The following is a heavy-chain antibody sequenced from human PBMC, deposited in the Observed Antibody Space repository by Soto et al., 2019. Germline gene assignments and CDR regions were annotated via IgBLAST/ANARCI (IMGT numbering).Heavy chain of an antibody. V-gene: IGHV4-38-2*01. CDR1: GYSISSGYY. CDR3: ARSYYYDSSVEQYFQH. CDR2: IYHSGST. D-gene: IGHD3-22*01. J-gene: IGHJ1*01. Sequence: SETLSLTCAVSGYSISSGYYWGWIRQPPGKGLEWIGSIYHSGSTNYNPSLKSRVTISVDTSKNQFSLKLSSVTAADTAVYYCARSYYYDSSVEQYFQHWGQGTMVTVSS.